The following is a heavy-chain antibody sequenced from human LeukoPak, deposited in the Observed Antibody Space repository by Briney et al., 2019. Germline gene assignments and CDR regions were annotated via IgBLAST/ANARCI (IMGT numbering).Heavy chain of an antibody. D-gene: IGHD5-18*01. CDR1: GGSISSYH. CDR3: ARHRDVDTAMDDFDY. Sequence: SETLSLTCTVSGGSISSYHWNWIRQPPGKGLEYIGFVSYAGSTNSDPSLKSRVTISVDTSKNQFSLKLSSVTAADTAVYYCARHRDVDTAMDDFDYWGQGTLVTVSS. V-gene: IGHV4-59*08. J-gene: IGHJ4*02. CDR2: VSYAGST.